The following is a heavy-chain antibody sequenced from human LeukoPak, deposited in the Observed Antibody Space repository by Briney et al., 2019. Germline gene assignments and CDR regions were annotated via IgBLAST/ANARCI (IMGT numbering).Heavy chain of an antibody. CDR2: IIPIDGVE. CDR1: GGTSSRYT. V-gene: IGHV1-69*02. J-gene: IGHJ3*02. CDR3: ARALDCTNGVCFGDDAFDI. D-gene: IGHD2-8*01. Sequence: AASVKVSCKASGGTSSRYTISWVRQAPGQGLEWMGRIIPIDGVENYAQKFQGRVTITADKLTSTAYMELSSLRSEDTAVYYCARALDCTNGVCFGDDAFDIWGQGTMVTVSS.